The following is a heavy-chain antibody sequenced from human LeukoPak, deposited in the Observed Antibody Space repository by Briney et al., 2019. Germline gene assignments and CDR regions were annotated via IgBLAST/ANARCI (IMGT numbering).Heavy chain of an antibody. J-gene: IGHJ2*01. D-gene: IGHD7-27*01. CDR1: GGSFSGYY. V-gene: IGHV4-59*01. CDR3: ARGALNWGYFDL. Sequence: SETLSLTCAVYGGSFSGYYWTWIRQPPGKGLEWIGYIYYSGITNYNPSLKSRVSISVATSKSQFSLKLNSVTAADTAVYYCARGALNWGYFDLWGSGTLVTVSS. CDR2: IYYSGIT.